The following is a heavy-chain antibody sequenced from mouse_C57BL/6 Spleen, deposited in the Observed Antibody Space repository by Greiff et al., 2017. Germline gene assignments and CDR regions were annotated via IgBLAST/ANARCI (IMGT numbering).Heavy chain of an antibody. J-gene: IGHJ2*01. CDR1: GYTFTDYY. Sequence: EVQLQQSGPELVKPGASVKISCKASGYTFTDYYMNWVKQSHGKSLEWIGDINPNNGGTSYNQKFKGKATLTVDKSSSTAYMELRSLTSEDSAVXYCARLDFDYWGQGTTLTVSS. V-gene: IGHV1-26*01. CDR3: ARLDFDY. CDR2: INPNNGGT.